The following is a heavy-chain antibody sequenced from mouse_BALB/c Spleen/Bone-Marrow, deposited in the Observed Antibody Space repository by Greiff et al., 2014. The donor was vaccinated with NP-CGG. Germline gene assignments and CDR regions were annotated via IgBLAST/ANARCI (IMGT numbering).Heavy chain of an antibody. CDR2: ISSGGST. V-gene: IGHV5-6-5*01. J-gene: IGHJ4*01. Sequence: EVKLVESGGGLVKPGGSLKLSCAASGFTFSSYAMSWVRQTPEKRLEGVASISSGGSTYYLDSVKGRFTISRDNARNILYLQMSSLRSEDTAMYYCARGGGYDYGHYYAMDYWGQGTSVTVSS. CDR3: ARGGGYDYGHYYAMDY. CDR1: GFTFSSYA. D-gene: IGHD2-4*01.